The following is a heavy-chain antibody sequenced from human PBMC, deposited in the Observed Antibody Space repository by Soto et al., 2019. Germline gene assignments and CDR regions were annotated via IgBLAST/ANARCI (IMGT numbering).Heavy chain of an antibody. CDR2: INHSGST. CDR3: ARGFESATYYMDV. CDR1: GGSFSGYY. Sequence: SETLSLTCAVYGGSFSGYYWSWIRQPPGKGLEWIGEINHSGSTNYNPSLKSRVTISVDTSKNQFSLKLSSVTAADTAVYYCARGFESATYYMDVWGKGTTVTVSS. J-gene: IGHJ6*03. V-gene: IGHV4-34*01.